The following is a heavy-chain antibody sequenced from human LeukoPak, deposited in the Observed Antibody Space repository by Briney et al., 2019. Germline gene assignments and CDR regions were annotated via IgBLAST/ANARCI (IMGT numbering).Heavy chain of an antibody. CDR3: TAGTGRSDFDY. J-gene: IGHJ4*02. V-gene: IGHV3-15*01. CDR1: GFTFSNAW. D-gene: IGHD3/OR15-3a*01. CDR2: IKRKGDDGTI. Sequence: GGSLRLFCAASGFTFSNAWMSWVRQAPGRGLEWVGRIKRKGDDGTIDYAAPVKGRLSISRDDSKKTLYLQMKSLKSEDTAVYYCTAGTGRSDFDYWGQGTLVTVSS.